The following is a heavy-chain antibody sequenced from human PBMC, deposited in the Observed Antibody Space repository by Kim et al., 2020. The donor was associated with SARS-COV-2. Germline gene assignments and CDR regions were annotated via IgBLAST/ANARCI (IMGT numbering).Heavy chain of an antibody. D-gene: IGHD3-3*01. CDR3: AKDMGYWRGFDY. V-gene: IGHV3-9*01. J-gene: IGHJ4*02. Sequence: ADSGRGRFTISRDNAKTSLYLQMNSLRAEDTALYYCAKDMGYWRGFDYWGQGTLVTVSS.